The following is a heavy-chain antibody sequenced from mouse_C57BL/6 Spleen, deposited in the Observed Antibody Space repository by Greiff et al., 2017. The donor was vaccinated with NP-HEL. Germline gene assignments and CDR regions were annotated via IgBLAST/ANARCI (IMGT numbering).Heavy chain of an antibody. CDR3: ARPAYGSSYVHFDY. CDR2: INPNNGGT. Sequence: VQLQQSGPELVKPGASVKIPCKASGYTFTDYNMDWVKQSHGKSLEWIGDINPNNGGTIYNQKFKGKATLTVDKSSSTAYMELRSLTSEDTAVYYCARPAYGSSYVHFDYWGQGTTLTVSS. CDR1: GYTFTDYN. V-gene: IGHV1-18*01. J-gene: IGHJ2*01. D-gene: IGHD1-1*01.